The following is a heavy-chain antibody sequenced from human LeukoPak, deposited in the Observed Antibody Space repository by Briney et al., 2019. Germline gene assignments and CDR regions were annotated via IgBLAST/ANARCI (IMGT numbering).Heavy chain of an antibody. J-gene: IGHJ4*02. D-gene: IGHD2-2*01. V-gene: IGHV1-24*01. Sequence: ASVKVSCKVSGYTLTELSMHWLRQAPGKGLEWMGGFDPEDGETIYAQKFQGRVTMTEDTSTDTAYMELSSLRSEDTAVYYCATLACSSTSCPFDYWGQGTLVTVSS. CDR2: FDPEDGET. CDR1: GYTLTELS. CDR3: ATLACSSTSCPFDY.